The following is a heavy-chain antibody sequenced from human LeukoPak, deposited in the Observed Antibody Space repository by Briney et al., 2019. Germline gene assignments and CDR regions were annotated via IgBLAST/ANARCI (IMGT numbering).Heavy chain of an antibody. D-gene: IGHD1-1*01. J-gene: IGHJ4*02. V-gene: IGHV1-46*01. Sequence: GASVKVSCKASGNTFIVYWIHLVRQAPGQGLEWMGAINPRGDATIGAQKFQGRVTTTRDTSTSTVYIELSSLRSENTAVYYCAREGQQLKHFDYWGQGTLVTVSS. CDR3: AREGQQLKHFDY. CDR1: GNTFIVYW. CDR2: INPRGDAT.